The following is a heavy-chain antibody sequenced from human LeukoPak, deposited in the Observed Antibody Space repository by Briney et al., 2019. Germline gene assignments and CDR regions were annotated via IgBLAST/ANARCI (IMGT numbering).Heavy chain of an antibody. J-gene: IGHJ4*01. CDR2: ISGSGGST. CDR3: AKYHFDWLLNSFDY. D-gene: IGHD3-9*01. Sequence: GGSLRLSCAVSGFTFSSYAMSWVRQAPGKGLEWVSAISGSGGSTYYADSVKGRFTISRDNSKNTLYLQMNSLRAEDTAVYYFAKYHFDWLLNSFDYWGHGTLVTVSS. V-gene: IGHV3-23*01. CDR1: GFTFSSYA.